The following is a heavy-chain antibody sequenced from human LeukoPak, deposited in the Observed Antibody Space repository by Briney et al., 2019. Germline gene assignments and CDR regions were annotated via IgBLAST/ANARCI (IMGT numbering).Heavy chain of an antibody. D-gene: IGHD2-21*01. CDR3: AKDRQSTGQAGCGGDCRQLPGYFDL. J-gene: IGHJ2*01. CDR1: GFTFSSYA. CDR2: ISGSGGST. V-gene: IGHV3-23*01. Sequence: PGGSLRLSCAASGFTFSSYAMSWVRQAPGKGLEWVSAISGSGGSTYYADSVKGRFTISRDNSKNTLYLQMNSLRAEDTAVYYCAKDRQSTGQAGCGGDCRQLPGYFDLWGRGTLVTVSS.